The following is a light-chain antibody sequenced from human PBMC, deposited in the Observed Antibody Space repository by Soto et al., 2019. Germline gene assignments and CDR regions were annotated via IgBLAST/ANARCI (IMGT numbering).Light chain of an antibody. Sequence: DIQMTQSPSTLSTSVGDRVTITCRASQSISDSLAWYQQKPGKAPFLLISDASNLERGVPSRFSGSGSGTEFTLTISSMQPDDFATYYCQQYTGYSRTFGHGTKVEIK. CDR2: DAS. J-gene: IGKJ1*01. CDR3: QQYTGYSRT. CDR1: QSISDS. V-gene: IGKV1-5*01.